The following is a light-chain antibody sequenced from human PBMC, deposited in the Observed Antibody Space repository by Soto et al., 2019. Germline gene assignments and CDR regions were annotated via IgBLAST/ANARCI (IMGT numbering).Light chain of an antibody. CDR3: QQYGSSPPVT. CDR2: GAY. CDR1: HTVTSSY. Sequence: EIVLTQSPGTLSLSPGERATLSCRASHTVTSSYLAWYQQKPGQAPRLLIYGAYTRATGIPDRFSGSGSGIDFTLTSSRLEPEDFAVYYCQQYGSSPPVTFGQGTKVEIK. V-gene: IGKV3-20*01. J-gene: IGKJ1*01.